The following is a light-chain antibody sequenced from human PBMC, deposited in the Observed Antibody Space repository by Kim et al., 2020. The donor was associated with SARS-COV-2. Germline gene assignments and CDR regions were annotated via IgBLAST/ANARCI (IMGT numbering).Light chain of an antibody. J-gene: IGLJ2*01. CDR2: GKN. CDR1: SLRSYY. CDR3: SSRDGRGDHLV. V-gene: IGLV3-19*01. Sequence: SSELTQDPAVSVALGQTVRITCRGDSLRSYYASWYRQKPGQAPVLIIYGKNNRPSGIPDRFSGSGSGDTASLTITGAQAEDEADYYCSSRDGRGDHLVFG.